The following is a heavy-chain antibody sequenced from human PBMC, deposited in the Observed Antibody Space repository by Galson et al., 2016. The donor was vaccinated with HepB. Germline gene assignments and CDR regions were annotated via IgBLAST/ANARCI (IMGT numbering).Heavy chain of an antibody. J-gene: IGHJ6*02. CDR3: ARDHRFVYYYGMDV. V-gene: IGHV3-21*01. D-gene: IGHD3-16*02. Sequence: SLRLSCAASGFTFSSYSMNWVRQAPGKGLEWVSYISSAGSSISYADSVKGRFTNSRDNAKNSLYLQMNSLRAEDTAVYYCARDHRFVYYYGMDVWGQGTTVTISS. CDR2: ISSAGSSI. CDR1: GFTFSSYS.